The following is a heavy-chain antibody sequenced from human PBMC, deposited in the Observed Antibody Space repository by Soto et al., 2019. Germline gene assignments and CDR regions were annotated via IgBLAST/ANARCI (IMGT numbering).Heavy chain of an antibody. CDR3: ACDVYRCLGARGSFDP. D-gene: IGHD4-17*01. Sequence: SETLSLTCTVSGGSISDHYYMWIRQSPWKGLEYIGYIYYSGSTNYNPSLKSRVTISVDTSKNQFSLKLSSVTAADTAVYYCACDVYRCLGARGSFDPRGQ. V-gene: IGHV4-59*11. J-gene: IGHJ5*02. CDR2: IYYSGST. CDR1: GGSISDHY.